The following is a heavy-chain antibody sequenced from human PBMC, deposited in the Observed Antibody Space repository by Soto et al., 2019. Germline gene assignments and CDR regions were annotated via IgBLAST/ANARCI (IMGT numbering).Heavy chain of an antibody. Sequence: SETLSLTCSVSGGSINNYHWTWIRQPPGKGLEWIGWIFYSGSTNYSPSLESRVTISVDPPKSQLSLKLSSVTAADTAVYYCARINGGSPDFWGQGTLVTVSS. CDR2: IFYSGST. D-gene: IGHD2-15*01. J-gene: IGHJ4*02. CDR3: ARINGGSPDF. CDR1: GGSINNYH. V-gene: IGHV4-59*12.